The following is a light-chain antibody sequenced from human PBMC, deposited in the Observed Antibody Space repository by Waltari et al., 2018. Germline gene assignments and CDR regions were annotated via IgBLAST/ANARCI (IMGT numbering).Light chain of an antibody. Sequence: EIVMTQSPATLSVSPGERATLSCRASQSVSSNLAWYQQKPGQAPRRLIYGASTRATGIPARFSGSGSGTEFTLTISSMQSEDFAVYSCQQYNNWPYTFGQGTKLEIK. CDR2: GAS. V-gene: IGKV3-15*01. J-gene: IGKJ2*01. CDR1: QSVSSN. CDR3: QQYNNWPYT.